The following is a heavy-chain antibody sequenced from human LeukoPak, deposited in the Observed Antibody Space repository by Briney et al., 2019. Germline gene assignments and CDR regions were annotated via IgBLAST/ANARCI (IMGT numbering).Heavy chain of an antibody. CDR2: ISGSGGST. CDR3: ARDGGSYDQNFDY. D-gene: IGHD1-26*01. CDR1: GFTFSSYA. Sequence: GGSLRLSCAASGFTFSSYAMSWVRQAPGKGLEWVSAISGSGGSTYYADSVKGRFTISRDNAKNSLYLQMNSLRAEDTAVYYCARDGGSYDQNFDYWGQGTLVTVSS. V-gene: IGHV3-23*01. J-gene: IGHJ4*02.